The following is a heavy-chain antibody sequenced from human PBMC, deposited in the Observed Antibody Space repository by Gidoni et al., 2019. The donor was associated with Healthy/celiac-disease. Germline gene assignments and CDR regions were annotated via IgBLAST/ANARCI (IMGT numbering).Heavy chain of an antibody. CDR2: FIPIFGTA. CDR3: ARADPTLWFGEVGHWFDP. J-gene: IGHJ5*02. D-gene: IGHD3-10*01. CDR1: GGTFSSYA. V-gene: IGHV1-69*01. Sequence: QVQLVQSGAEVKKPGSSVKVSCKASGGTFSSYAISWVRQAPGQGLEWMGGFIPIFGTANYAQKFQGRVTITADESTSTAYMELSSLRSEDTAVYYCARADPTLWFGEVGHWFDPWGQGTLVTVSS.